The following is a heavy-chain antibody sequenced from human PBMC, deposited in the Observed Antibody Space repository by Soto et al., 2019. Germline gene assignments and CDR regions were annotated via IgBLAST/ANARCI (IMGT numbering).Heavy chain of an antibody. Sequence: SVKVSCKASGGTFSSYAISWVRQAPGQGLEWMGGIIPIFGTANYAQKFQGRVTITADKSTGTAYMELSSLRSEDTAVYYCARTYYYDSSGPFDYWGQGTLVTVSS. D-gene: IGHD3-22*01. V-gene: IGHV1-69*06. CDR1: GGTFSSYA. J-gene: IGHJ4*02. CDR3: ARTYYYDSSGPFDY. CDR2: IIPIFGTA.